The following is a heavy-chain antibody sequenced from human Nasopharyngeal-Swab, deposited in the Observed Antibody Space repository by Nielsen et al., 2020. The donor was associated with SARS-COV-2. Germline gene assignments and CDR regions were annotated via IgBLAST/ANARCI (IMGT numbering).Heavy chain of an antibody. CDR2: INHSGST. D-gene: IGHD3-3*01. J-gene: IGHJ5*02. CDR3: ARGLGKQITIFEVVIAYNWFDP. V-gene: IGHV4-34*01. Sequence: RQVPGKGLEWIGEINHSGSTNYNPSLKSRVTISVDTSKNQFSLKLSSVTAADTAVYYRARGLGKQITIFEVVIAYNWFDPWGQGTLVTVSS.